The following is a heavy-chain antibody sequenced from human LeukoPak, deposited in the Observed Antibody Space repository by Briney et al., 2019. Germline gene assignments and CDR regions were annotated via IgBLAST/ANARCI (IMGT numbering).Heavy chain of an antibody. CDR3: VRSGGY. CDR2: IKEDGSEK. D-gene: IGHD1-26*01. CDR1: TFTLNNYW. V-gene: IGHV3-7*05. Sequence: GGSLRLSCTASTFTLNNYWMSWVRQAPGKGLEWVANIKEDGSEKHYVDSVKGRFTISRDNAKNSLCLQMNSLRAEDTAIYYCVRSGGYWGQGTLVTVSS. J-gene: IGHJ4*02.